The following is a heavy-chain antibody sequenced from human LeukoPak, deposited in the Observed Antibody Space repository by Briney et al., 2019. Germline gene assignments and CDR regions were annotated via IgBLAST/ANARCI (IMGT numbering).Heavy chain of an antibody. CDR3: ARETLSITYSGPGKRTDHYYGMDV. CDR2: TSWNSGSI. Sequence: GGSLRLSCAASGFTFDDYAMHWVRQAPGKGLEWVSGTSWNSGSIGYADSVKGRYTISRDNAKNSLYLQMNSLRAEDTAVYYCARETLSITYSGPGKRTDHYYGMDVWGQGTTVTVSS. CDR1: GFTFDDYA. D-gene: IGHD3-10*01. V-gene: IGHV3-9*01. J-gene: IGHJ6*02.